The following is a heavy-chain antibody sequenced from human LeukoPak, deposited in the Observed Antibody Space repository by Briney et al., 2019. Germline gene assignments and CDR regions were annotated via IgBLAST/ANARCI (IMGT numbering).Heavy chain of an antibody. V-gene: IGHV3-48*03. Sequence: SGGSLRLSCVGSGYTFSRYWMNWVRQAPGKGLEWVSYISSSGSTIYYADSVKGRFTISRDNAKNSLYLQMNSLRAEDTAVYYCARESPGATRDYWGQGTLVTVSS. CDR1: GYTFSRYW. D-gene: IGHD1-26*01. CDR3: ARESPGATRDY. J-gene: IGHJ4*02. CDR2: ISSSGSTI.